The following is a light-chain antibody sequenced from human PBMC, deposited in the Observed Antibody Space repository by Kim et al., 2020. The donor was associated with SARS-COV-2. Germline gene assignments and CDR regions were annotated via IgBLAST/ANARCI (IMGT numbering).Light chain of an antibody. Sequence: SYELTQPPSVSVSPGQTASITCSGDKLGDNYACWYQQKPGQSPVLVIYQDSKRPSGIPERFSGSNSGNTATLTISGTQAMDEADYYCQAWDSSTAEVFGGGTQLTVL. CDR2: QDS. J-gene: IGLJ2*01. CDR1: KLGDNY. CDR3: QAWDSSTAEV. V-gene: IGLV3-1*01.